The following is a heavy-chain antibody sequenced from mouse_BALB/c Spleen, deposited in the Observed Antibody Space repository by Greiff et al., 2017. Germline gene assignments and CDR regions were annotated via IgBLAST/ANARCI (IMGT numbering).Heavy chain of an antibody. D-gene: IGHD2-1*01. Sequence: EVKLVESGPSLVKPSQTLSLTCSVTGDSITSGYWNWIRKFPGNKLEYMGYISYSGSTYYNPSLKSRISITRDTSKNQYYLQLNSVTTEDTATYYCARLGGNFAWFAYWGQGTLVTVSA. CDR3: ARLGGNFAWFAY. CDR1: GDSITSGY. V-gene: IGHV3-8*02. CDR2: ISYSGST. J-gene: IGHJ3*01.